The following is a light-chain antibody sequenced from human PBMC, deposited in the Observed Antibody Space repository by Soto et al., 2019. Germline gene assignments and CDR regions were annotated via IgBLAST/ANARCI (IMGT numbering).Light chain of an antibody. CDR3: QRYGG. CDR1: QSVSSSH. V-gene: IGKV3-20*01. CDR2: SAS. J-gene: IGKJ1*01. Sequence: ENLFEQAPGTPSLSSGGKATLSCRASQSVSSSHLAWYQQKPGQAPRLLIYSASSRATGIPDRFSGSGSGTDFTLTISRLEPEDFAVYYCQRYGGFGQGTKVDIK.